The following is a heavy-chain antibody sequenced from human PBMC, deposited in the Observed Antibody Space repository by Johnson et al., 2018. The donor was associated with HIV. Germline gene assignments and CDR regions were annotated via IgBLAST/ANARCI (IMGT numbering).Heavy chain of an antibody. CDR3: AKGWVPMTTVNSFSFDI. V-gene: IGHV3-30*18. CDR1: GFTFSNYG. D-gene: IGHD4-11*01. Sequence: QVQLVESGGGVVQPGRSLRLSCAAFGFTFSNYGVHWVRQAPGKGLEWVAVISYDGSNKYYEDSVKGRFTISRDNSKNTLYLQMNTLRAEDAAVYYCAKGWVPMTTVNSFSFDIWGQWTMVTVSS. J-gene: IGHJ3*02. CDR2: ISYDGSNK.